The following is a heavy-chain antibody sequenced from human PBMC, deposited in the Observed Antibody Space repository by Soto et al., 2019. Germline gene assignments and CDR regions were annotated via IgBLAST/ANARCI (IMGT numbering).Heavy chain of an antibody. CDR2: IIPIFGTA. Sequence: VASVKVSCKASGGTFSSYAISWVRQAPGQGLEWMGGIIPIFGTANYAQKFQGRVTITADESTSTAYMELSSLRSEDTAVYYCASSRVTHDYYYYYGMDVWGQGTKVSVSS. D-gene: IGHD4-4*01. J-gene: IGHJ6*02. CDR1: GGTFSSYA. CDR3: ASSRVTHDYYYYYGMDV. V-gene: IGHV1-69*13.